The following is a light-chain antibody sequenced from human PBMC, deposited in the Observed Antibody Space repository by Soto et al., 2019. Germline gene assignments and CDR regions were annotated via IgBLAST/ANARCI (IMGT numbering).Light chain of an antibody. CDR1: QSVSSN. V-gene: IGKV3-15*01. CDR3: QQYNNWPPFT. J-gene: IGKJ4*01. Sequence: EIVMTQSPVTLSVSPGERATLSCRASQSVSSNLAWYQQKPGQSPRLLIYGASTRATGIPARFSGSGSGTEFTLTISSLQSEDFAVYYCQQYNNWPPFTFSGGTKVEIK. CDR2: GAS.